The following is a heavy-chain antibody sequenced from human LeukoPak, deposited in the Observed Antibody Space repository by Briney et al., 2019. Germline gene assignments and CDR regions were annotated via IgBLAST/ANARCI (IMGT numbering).Heavy chain of an antibody. Sequence: GGSLRLSCAASGFTFSNYEMNWVRQAPGKGLEWISHISNFGDIIHYADSVEGRFTISRDNDKNSIYLQMNSLRAEDTAVYYCARAAAVTGAFRDNWFDPWGQGSLVTVSS. V-gene: IGHV3-48*03. CDR3: ARAAAVTGAFRDNWFDP. CDR2: ISNFGDII. CDR1: GFTFSNYE. D-gene: IGHD6-19*01. J-gene: IGHJ5*02.